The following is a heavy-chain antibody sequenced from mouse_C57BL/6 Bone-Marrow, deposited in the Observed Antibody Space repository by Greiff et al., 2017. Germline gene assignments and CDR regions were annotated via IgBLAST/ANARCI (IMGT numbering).Heavy chain of an antibody. V-gene: IGHV1-81*01. CDR2: IYPRSGNT. CDR3: ARAYYYGSSPAWFAY. CDR1: GYTFTSYG. Sequence: VQLQQSGAELARPGASVKLSCKASGYTFTSYGISWVKQRTGQGLEWIGEIYPRSGNTYYNEKFKGKATLTADKSSSTAYMELRSLTSEDSAVYFCARAYYYGSSPAWFAYWGQGTLVTVSA. D-gene: IGHD1-1*01. J-gene: IGHJ3*01.